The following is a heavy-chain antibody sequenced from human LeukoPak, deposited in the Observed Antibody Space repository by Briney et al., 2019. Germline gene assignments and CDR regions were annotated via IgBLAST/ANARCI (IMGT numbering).Heavy chain of an antibody. J-gene: IGHJ6*02. Sequence: GASVKVSCKASGYTFTSYGISWVRQAPGQGLEWMGWISAYNGNTNYAQKLQGRVTMTTHTSTRTAYMELRSLRSDATAVYYCARDIGFLEWSRNYYYYYGMDVWGQGTTVTVSS. CDR1: GYTFTSYG. CDR3: ARDIGFLEWSRNYYYYYGMDV. D-gene: IGHD3-3*01. CDR2: ISAYNGNT. V-gene: IGHV1-18*01.